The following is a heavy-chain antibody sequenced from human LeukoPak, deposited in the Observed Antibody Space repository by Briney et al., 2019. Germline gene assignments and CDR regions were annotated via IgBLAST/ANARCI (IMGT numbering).Heavy chain of an antibody. D-gene: IGHD2-21*01. J-gene: IGHJ4*02. CDR2: ISHTEGT. CDR3: ARIRCGHSGSLCYNH. V-gene: IGHV4-34*01. CDR1: GVSISDYY. Sequence: SETLSLTCGVFGVSISDYYWSWVRQSPGKGLEWIGEISHTEGTRYNPSLESRVTMSVGTSENQLSLKLIFVTAADTAVYCGARIRCGHSGSLCYNHWGLGTLVTVSS.